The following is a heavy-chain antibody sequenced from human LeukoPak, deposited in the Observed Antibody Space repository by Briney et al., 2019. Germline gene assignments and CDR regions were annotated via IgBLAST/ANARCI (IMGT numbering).Heavy chain of an antibody. CDR2: ISAYNGNT. V-gene: IGHV1-18*04. CDR3: ARENLAYCGGDCDAFDI. J-gene: IGHJ3*02. CDR1: GYTFTGYY. D-gene: IGHD2-21*02. Sequence: ASVKVSCKASGYTFTGYYMHWVRQAPGQGLEWMGWISAYNGNTNYAQKLQGRVAMTTDTSTSTAYMELRSLRSDDTAVYYCARENLAYCGGDCDAFDIWGQGTMVTVSS.